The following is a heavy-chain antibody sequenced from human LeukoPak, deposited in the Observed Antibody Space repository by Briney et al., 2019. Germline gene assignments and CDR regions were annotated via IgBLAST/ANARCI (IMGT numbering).Heavy chain of an antibody. CDR1: DGSISGSY. J-gene: IGHJ4*02. V-gene: IGHV4-4*09. CDR2: IYSSGIT. D-gene: IGHD1-26*01. Sequence: PSETLSLTCTVSDGSISGSYWSWIRQTPAKGLEWIGYIYSSGITNYSPSLKSRVAMSVDTSKNQFSLKLNSVTAADTAVYYCARVGWVPGLVGATLYFFDYWGQGTLVTVSS. CDR3: ARVGWVPGLVGATLYFFDY.